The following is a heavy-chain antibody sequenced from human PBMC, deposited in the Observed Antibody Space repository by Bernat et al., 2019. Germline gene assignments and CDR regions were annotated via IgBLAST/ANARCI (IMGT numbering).Heavy chain of an antibody. CDR3: ARAGIAARTKGGYWYFDL. J-gene: IGHJ2*01. V-gene: IGHV3-30*03. Sequence: QVQLVESGGGVVQPGRSLRLSCAASGFTFSSYGMHWVRQAPGKGLEWVAVISYDGSNKYYADSVKGRFTISRDNSKNTLYLQMNSLRAEDTAVYYCARAGIAARTKGGYWYFDLWGRGTLVTVSS. CDR2: ISYDGSNK. D-gene: IGHD6-6*01. CDR1: GFTFSSYG.